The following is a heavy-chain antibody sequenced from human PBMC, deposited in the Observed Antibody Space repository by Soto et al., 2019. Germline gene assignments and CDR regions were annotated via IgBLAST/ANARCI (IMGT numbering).Heavy chain of an antibody. CDR3: ARMATFGSLNWFDP. V-gene: IGHV1-2*02. CDR2: ISPKSGAT. D-gene: IGHD3-16*01. J-gene: IGHJ5*02. Sequence: ASVKVSCKASGYTFIDYYMHWVRQAPGQGFEWLGRISPKSGATNYAQKFQGRVTMTRDISIATAYMELSSLRSDDTAIYYCARMATFGSLNWFDPWGQGTLVTVSS. CDR1: GYTFIDYY.